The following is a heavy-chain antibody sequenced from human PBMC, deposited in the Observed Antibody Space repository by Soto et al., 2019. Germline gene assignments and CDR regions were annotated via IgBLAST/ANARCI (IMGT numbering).Heavy chain of an antibody. Sequence: PSETLSLTCAVSGGSITHDNWWNWARQPPGKGLERIGEISHSGTTNYNPSLKSRVTISVDMSKNQLSLKLTSVTAADTAVYYCAKDHTGADAFDIWGQGIMVTVSS. CDR3: AKDHTGADAFDI. CDR1: GGSITHDNW. D-gene: IGHD7-27*01. J-gene: IGHJ3*02. V-gene: IGHV4-4*02. CDR2: ISHSGTT.